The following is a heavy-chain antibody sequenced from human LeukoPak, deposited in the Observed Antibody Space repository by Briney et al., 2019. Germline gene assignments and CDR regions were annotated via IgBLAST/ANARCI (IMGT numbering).Heavy chain of an antibody. CDR1: GGTFSSYA. V-gene: IGHV1-69*05. J-gene: IGHJ4*02. Sequence: SVKVSCKASGGTFSSYAISWVRQAPGQGLEWMGGIIPIFGTANYAQKFQGRVTITTDESTSTAYMELSSLRSEDTAVYYCSRGRGPHPARWPIYWGQGTLVTVSS. CDR3: SRGRGPHPARWPIY. D-gene: IGHD5-24*01. CDR2: IIPIFGTA.